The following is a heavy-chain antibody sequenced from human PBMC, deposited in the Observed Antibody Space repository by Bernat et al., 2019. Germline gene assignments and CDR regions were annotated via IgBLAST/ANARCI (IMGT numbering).Heavy chain of an antibody. CDR2: IKSACGGGTT. D-gene: IGHD5-18*01. J-gene: IGHJ3*02. V-gene: IGHV3-15*01. CDR1: GFTFSAAW. CDR3: TWIQAVVESFAI. Sequence: EVQLVESGGGLIKPGGSLRLSCATSGFTFSAAWMSWVRQAPGKGLEWVGSIKSACGGGTTDYAAPVKGRITISGDDSKNTLFMEMNRLTAEETAVYYCTWIQAVVESFAIWSQGTLVSVS.